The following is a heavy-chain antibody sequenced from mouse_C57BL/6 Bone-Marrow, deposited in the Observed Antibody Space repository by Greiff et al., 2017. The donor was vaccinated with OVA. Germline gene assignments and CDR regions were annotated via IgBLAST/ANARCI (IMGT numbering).Heavy chain of an antibody. CDR2: IDPENGDT. CDR3: TSYGNFDD. CDR1: GFNIKDDY. Sequence: EVKVVESGAELVRPGASVKLSCTASGFNIKDDYMHWVKQRPEQGLEWIGWIDPENGDTEYASKFQGKATITADTSSNTAYLQLSSLTSEDTAVYYCTSYGNFDDWGQGTTLTVAS. J-gene: IGHJ2*01. V-gene: IGHV14-4*01. D-gene: IGHD2-1*01.